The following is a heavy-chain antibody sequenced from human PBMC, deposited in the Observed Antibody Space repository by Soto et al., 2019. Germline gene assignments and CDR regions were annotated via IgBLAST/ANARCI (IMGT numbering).Heavy chain of an antibody. V-gene: IGHV3-30*18. CDR1: GFTFSSYA. Sequence: QVQLVESGGGVVQPGRSLRLSCAASGFTFSSYAMHWVRQAPGKGLEWVAIMSYDGNNQYYADSVKGRFTISRDNFKNTLPLPMNSLRAEDTAVYYCAKALGELSPESFDYWGQGILVTVSS. D-gene: IGHD3-16*02. CDR2: MSYDGNNQ. J-gene: IGHJ4*02. CDR3: AKALGELSPESFDY.